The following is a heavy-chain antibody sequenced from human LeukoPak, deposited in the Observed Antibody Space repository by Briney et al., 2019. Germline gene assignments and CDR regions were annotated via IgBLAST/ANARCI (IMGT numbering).Heavy chain of an antibody. CDR1: GFSFSSYT. CDR3: APIGGWGTYPLDY. D-gene: IGHD6-19*01. Sequence: PGGSLRLSCAAPGFSFSSYTMSWVRQAPGKGLEWVSSISGDGGRTTYADSVKGRFTISRDNSKNTLYLQMNSLRVDDTGVYYCAPIGGWGTYPLDYWGQGPLVTVSS. V-gene: IGHV3-23*01. CDR2: ISGDGGRT. J-gene: IGHJ4*02.